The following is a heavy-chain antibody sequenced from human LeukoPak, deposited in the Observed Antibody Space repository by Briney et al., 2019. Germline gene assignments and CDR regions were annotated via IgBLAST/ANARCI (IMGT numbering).Heavy chain of an antibody. Sequence: SETLSLTCTVSGGSISSYYWSWIRQPPGKGLEWIGYIYYSGSTNYNPSLKSRVTISVDTSKNQFSLKLSSVTAADTAVYYCARVGSVRSPFDYWGQGTLVTVSS. D-gene: IGHD3-10*01. V-gene: IGHV4-59*01. J-gene: IGHJ4*02. CDR3: ARVGSVRSPFDY. CDR1: GGSISSYY. CDR2: IYYSGST.